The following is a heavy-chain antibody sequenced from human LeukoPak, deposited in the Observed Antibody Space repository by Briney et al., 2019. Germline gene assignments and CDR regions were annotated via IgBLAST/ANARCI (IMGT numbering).Heavy chain of an antibody. D-gene: IGHD4-23*01. Sequence: PGGSLRLSCAASGFTFSSYGMTWVRQAPGKGLEWVSGISTSGGSTYYAGSVKGRFTMSRDDSRNMLYLQMNSLRVEDTAVYYCAKEKEVARLRWVFDYWGQGTLVTVSS. CDR3: AKEKEVARLRWVFDY. V-gene: IGHV3-23*01. CDR1: GFTFSSYG. CDR2: ISTSGGST. J-gene: IGHJ4*02.